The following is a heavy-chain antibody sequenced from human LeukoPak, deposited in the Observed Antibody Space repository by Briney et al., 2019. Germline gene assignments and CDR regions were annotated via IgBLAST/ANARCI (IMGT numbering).Heavy chain of an antibody. Sequence: ASVKVSCKASGYTFTSYGISWVRQAPRQGLERMGWISAYNGNTNYAQKLQGRVTMTTDTSTSTAYMELRSLRSDDTAVYYCARETTYYYDSSGYYYYYYMDVWGKGTTVTVSS. CDR1: GYTFTSYG. D-gene: IGHD3-22*01. V-gene: IGHV1-18*01. CDR3: ARETTYYYDSSGYYYYYYMDV. CDR2: ISAYNGNT. J-gene: IGHJ6*03.